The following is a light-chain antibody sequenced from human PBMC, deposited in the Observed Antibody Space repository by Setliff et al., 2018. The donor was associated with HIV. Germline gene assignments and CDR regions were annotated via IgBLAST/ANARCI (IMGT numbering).Light chain of an antibody. CDR2: NVN. Sequence: QSALTQVASVSGSLGQSITISCTGTSNDVGGHNLVSWFRVDPGKAPKLIIFNVNLWASGASHRFSASKSGNTASLTISGLQSEDEADYYCCSYSRSSVPYVFGSGTKVTVL. CDR1: SNDVGGHNL. V-gene: IGLV2-23*02. CDR3: CSYSRSSVPYV. J-gene: IGLJ1*01.